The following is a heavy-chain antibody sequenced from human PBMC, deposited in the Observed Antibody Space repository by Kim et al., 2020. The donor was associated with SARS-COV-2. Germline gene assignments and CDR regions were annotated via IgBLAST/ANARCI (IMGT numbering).Heavy chain of an antibody. CDR1: GFTFSNAW. D-gene: IGHD3-22*01. Sequence: GGSLRLSCAASGFTFSNAWMSWVRQAPGKGLEWVGRIKSKTDGGTTDYAAPVKGRFSISRDDSKNTLYLQMNSLKTEDTAVYYCTTDNFRVGSDDSSGWDAFDIWGQGTMVTVSS. CDR2: IKSKTDGGTT. J-gene: IGHJ3*02. V-gene: IGHV3-15*01. CDR3: TTDNFRVGSDDSSGWDAFDI.